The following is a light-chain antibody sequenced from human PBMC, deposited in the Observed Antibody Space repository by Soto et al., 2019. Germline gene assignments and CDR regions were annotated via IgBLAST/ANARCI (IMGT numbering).Light chain of an antibody. V-gene: IGLV2-14*01. CDR3: SSYTGGTTQV. Sequence: QSALTQPASVSGSPGQSITISCAGTSSDVGAYNYVSWYQQHPGKAPKLVIYEVGDRPSGVSNRFSGSKSGNTASLTISGLQAEDEADYYCSSYTGGTTQVFGGGTKLTVL. CDR2: EVG. J-gene: IGLJ3*02. CDR1: SSDVGAYNY.